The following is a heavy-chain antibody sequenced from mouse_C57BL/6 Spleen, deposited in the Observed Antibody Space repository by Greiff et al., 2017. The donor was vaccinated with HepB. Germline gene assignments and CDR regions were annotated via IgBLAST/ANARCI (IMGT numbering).Heavy chain of an antibody. Sequence: QVQLQQPGAELVKPGASVKLSCKASGYTFTSYWMHWVKQRPGQGLEWIGMIHPNSGSTNYNEKFKSKATLTVDKSSSTAYMQLSSLTSEDSAVYYCARRGLLLRYQPEGAMDYWGQGTSGTVSS. CDR3: ARRGLLLRYQPEGAMDY. V-gene: IGHV1-64*01. J-gene: IGHJ4*01. CDR1: GYTFTSYW. D-gene: IGHD1-1*01. CDR2: IHPNSGST.